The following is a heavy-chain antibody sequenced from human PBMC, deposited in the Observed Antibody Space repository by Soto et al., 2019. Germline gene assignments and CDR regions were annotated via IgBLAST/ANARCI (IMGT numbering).Heavy chain of an antibody. V-gene: IGHV3-11*06. CDR1: GFTFSDYY. Sequence: GGSLRLSCAASGFTFSDYYMSWIRQAPGKGLEWVSYISSSSSYTNYADSVKGRFTISRDNAKNSLYLQMNSLRAEDTAVYYCARMVVAATAVVDYWGQGTLVTVSS. D-gene: IGHD2-15*01. CDR3: ARMVVAATAVVDY. CDR2: ISSSSSYT. J-gene: IGHJ4*02.